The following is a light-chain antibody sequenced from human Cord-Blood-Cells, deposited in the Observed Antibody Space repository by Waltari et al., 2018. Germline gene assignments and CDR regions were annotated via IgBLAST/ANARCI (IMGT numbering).Light chain of an antibody. CDR3: SSYTSSSTWV. Sequence: QSALTQPASVSGSPGQSITISCTGTSSDVGGYNYVSWYQQHPGKAPKLMIYDVSNRPSGVLNVITGSKSGNTASLTISGLQAEDEADYYCSSYTSSSTWVYGGGTKLTVL. CDR1: SSDVGGYNY. CDR2: DVS. V-gene: IGLV2-14*01. J-gene: IGLJ3*02.